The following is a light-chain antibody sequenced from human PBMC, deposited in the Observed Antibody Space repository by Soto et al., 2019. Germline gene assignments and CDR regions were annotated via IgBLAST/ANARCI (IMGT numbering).Light chain of an antibody. CDR2: DAS. Sequence: EIVMTQSPATLSVSPGERATLSCRASQSVNSNLAWYRQKPGQAPRLLISDASTSATGVPASFSGSGSGTEFTLTISSLQSEDSGIYYCQQYNFWPPLTFGGGTKVEIK. CDR3: QQYNFWPPLT. J-gene: IGKJ4*01. V-gene: IGKV3-15*01. CDR1: QSVNSN.